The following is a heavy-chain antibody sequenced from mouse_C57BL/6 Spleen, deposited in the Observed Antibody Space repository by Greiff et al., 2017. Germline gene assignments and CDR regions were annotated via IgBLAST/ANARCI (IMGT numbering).Heavy chain of an antibody. Sequence: QVQLQQPGAELVKPGASVKMSCKASGYTFTSYWITWAKQRPGQGLEWIGDIYPGSGSTNYNEKFKSKATLTVDTSSSTASMQLSSLTAEDSAVYCCAGGGGPAWLAYWGQGTLVTVSA. CDR1: GYTFTSYW. J-gene: IGHJ3*01. V-gene: IGHV1-55*01. CDR2: IYPGSGST. CDR3: AGGGGPAWLAY.